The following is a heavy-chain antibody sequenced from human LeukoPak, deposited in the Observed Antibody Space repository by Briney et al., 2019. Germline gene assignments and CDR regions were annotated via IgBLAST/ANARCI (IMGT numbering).Heavy chain of an antibody. CDR1: GDSISSTSYF. D-gene: IGHD3-10*01. J-gene: IGHJ5*02. CDR3: SREQIRGSGSYYYNLFDP. CDR2: IYNSGRS. V-gene: IGHV4-39*07. Sequence: SETLSLTCTVSGDSISSTSYFWGWIRQPPGKGLEWIGSIYNSGRSHYNPSLKSRVTISVDTSKNQFSLKLSSVTAADTAMYFCSREQIRGSGSYYYNLFDPWGRGALVTVSS.